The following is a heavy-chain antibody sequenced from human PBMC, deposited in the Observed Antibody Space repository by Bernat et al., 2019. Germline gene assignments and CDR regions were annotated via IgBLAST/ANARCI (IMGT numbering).Heavy chain of an antibody. CDR2: IWYDGSNK. CDR1: GFTFSSYG. CDR3: ARGLSKSSWMDV. Sequence: QVQLVESGGGVVQPGRSLRLSCAASGFTFSSYGMHWVRQAPGKGLEWVAVIWYDGSNKYYADSVKGRFTISRDNSKNTLYLQMNSLRAEDTAVYYCARGLSKSSWMDVWGKGTTVTVSS. V-gene: IGHV3-33*01. J-gene: IGHJ6*04. D-gene: IGHD2-15*01.